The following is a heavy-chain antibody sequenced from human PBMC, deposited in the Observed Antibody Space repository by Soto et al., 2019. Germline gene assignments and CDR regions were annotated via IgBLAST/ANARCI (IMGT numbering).Heavy chain of an antibody. CDR2: ISSSSSYT. Sequence: QVQLVESGGGLVKPGGSLRLSCAASGFTFSDYYMSWIRQAPGKGLEWVSYISSSSSYTNYADSVKGRFTISRDNATNSLYLQMNSLRAEDTAVYCCARVRASGGDYVNYWGQGTLVTVSS. V-gene: IGHV3-11*06. CDR1: GFTFSDYY. D-gene: IGHD4-17*01. CDR3: ARVRASGGDYVNY. J-gene: IGHJ4*02.